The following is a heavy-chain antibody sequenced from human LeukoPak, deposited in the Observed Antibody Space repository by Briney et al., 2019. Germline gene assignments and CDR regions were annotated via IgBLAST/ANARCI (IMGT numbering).Heavy chain of an antibody. V-gene: IGHV1-69*04. CDR3: ASLIRRVYEGYFDY. J-gene: IGHJ4*02. D-gene: IGHD3-3*01. CDR2: IIPILGIA. Sequence: GASVKVSCKASGGTFSSYAISWVRQAPGQGLEWMGRIIPILGIANYAQKFQGRVTITADKSTSTAYMELSSLRSEDTAVYYCASLIRRVYEGYFDYWGQGTLVTVSS. CDR1: GGTFSSYA.